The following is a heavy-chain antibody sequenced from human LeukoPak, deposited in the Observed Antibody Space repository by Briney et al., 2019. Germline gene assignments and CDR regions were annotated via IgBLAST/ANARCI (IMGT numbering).Heavy chain of an antibody. V-gene: IGHV3-30*04. CDR1: GFTFSSYA. Sequence: GRSLRLSCAASGFTFSSYAMHWVRQAPGKGLEWVAVIATDGRDKKYADSVKGRFTISRDNSKNTLHLEMNSLRPEDTAVYHCAKDSKVAAAGYFFDYWGQGTLVTVSS. CDR3: AKDSKVAAAGYFFDY. D-gene: IGHD6-13*01. J-gene: IGHJ4*02. CDR2: IATDGRDK.